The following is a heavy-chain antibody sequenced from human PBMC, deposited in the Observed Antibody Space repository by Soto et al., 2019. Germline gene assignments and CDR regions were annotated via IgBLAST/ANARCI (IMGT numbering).Heavy chain of an antibody. CDR3: ARPYSSGWYSYY. CDR1: GGTFSSYA. Sequence: ASVKVSCKASGGTFSSYAISWVRQAPGQGLEWMGGIIPIFGTANYAQKFQGRVTITAEESTSTAYMELSSLRSEDTAVYYCARPYSSGWYSYYWGQGTLVTVSS. D-gene: IGHD6-19*01. V-gene: IGHV1-69*13. CDR2: IIPIFGTA. J-gene: IGHJ4*02.